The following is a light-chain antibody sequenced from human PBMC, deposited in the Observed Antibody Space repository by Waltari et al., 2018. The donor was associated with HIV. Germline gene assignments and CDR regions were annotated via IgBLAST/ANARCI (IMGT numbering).Light chain of an antibody. J-gene: IGLJ2*01. CDR1: NIGSKP. CDR2: LGS. Sequence: SYVLTQPPSVSVAPGVTAKITCAGDNIGSKPVHWYQQRPGQAPMLVIFLGSDRPSGIPERFSGSKSGNTATLTITRVEAGDEADYHCQIWDSASDHVIFGGGTKVTVL. V-gene: IGLV3-21*04. CDR3: QIWDSASDHVI.